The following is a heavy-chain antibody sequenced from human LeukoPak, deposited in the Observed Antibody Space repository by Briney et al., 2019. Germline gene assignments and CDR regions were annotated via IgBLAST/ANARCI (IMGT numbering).Heavy chain of an antibody. CDR1: GFTFSSYW. CDR2: INSDGSST. J-gene: IGHJ4*02. D-gene: IGHD6-19*01. CDR3: ARDQELYSSGYPFFDY. Sequence: GGSLRLSCAASGFTFSSYWMHWVRQAPGKGLVWVSRINSDGSSTSYADSVKGRFTIPRDNAKNTLYVQMNSLRAEDTAVYYCARDQELYSSGYPFFDYWGQGTLVTASS. V-gene: IGHV3-74*01.